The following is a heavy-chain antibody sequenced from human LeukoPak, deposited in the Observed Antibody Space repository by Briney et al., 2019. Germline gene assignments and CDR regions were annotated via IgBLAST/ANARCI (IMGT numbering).Heavy chain of an antibody. CDR3: ARGGDLPIVPAAINWFDP. Sequence: ASVKVSCKASGYTFTSYEINWVRQATGHGLEWMGWMNPNSGNTGYAQKFQGRVTITRNTSISTAYMELSSLRSEDTAVYYCARGGDLPIVPAAINWFDPWGQGTLVTVSS. D-gene: IGHD2-2*01. J-gene: IGHJ5*02. CDR2: MNPNSGNT. CDR1: GYTFTSYE. V-gene: IGHV1-8*03.